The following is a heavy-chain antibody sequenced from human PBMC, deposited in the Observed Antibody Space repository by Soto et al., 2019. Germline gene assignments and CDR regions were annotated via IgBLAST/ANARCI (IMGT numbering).Heavy chain of an antibody. Sequence: LRLSCAASGFTFSNAWMSWVRQAPGKGLEWVGRIKSKTDGGTTDYAAPVKGRFTISRDDSKNTLYLQMNSLKTEDTAVYYCTTDRSKIDYYYYYGMDVWGQGTTVTVSS. CDR1: GFTFSNAW. CDR2: IKSKTDGGTT. V-gene: IGHV3-15*01. J-gene: IGHJ6*02. CDR3: TTDRSKIDYYYYYGMDV. D-gene: IGHD4-4*01.